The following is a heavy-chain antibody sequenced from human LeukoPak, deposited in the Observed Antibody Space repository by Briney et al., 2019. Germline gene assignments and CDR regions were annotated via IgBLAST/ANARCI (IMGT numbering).Heavy chain of an antibody. J-gene: IGHJ6*02. CDR1: GFTFSSHW. Sequence: PGGSLRLSCAASGFTFSSHWMHWVRQAPGKGLVWVSGISTDGSRPRYADFVNGRFTISRDNAKNTLYLQMNSLRAEDTAVYYCARIAYGDYHGMDVWGQGTTVTVSS. CDR3: ARIAYGDYHGMDV. D-gene: IGHD4-17*01. CDR2: ISTDGSRP. V-gene: IGHV3-74*01.